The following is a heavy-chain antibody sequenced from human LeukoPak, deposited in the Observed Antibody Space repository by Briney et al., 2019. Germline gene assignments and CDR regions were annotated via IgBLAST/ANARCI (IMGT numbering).Heavy chain of an antibody. D-gene: IGHD2-2*01. Sequence: QPGGSLGLSCAASGFTFSSYWVSWVRQAPGKGLEWVANIKQDGSEKYYVDSVKGRFTISRDNAKNSLYLQMNSLRAEDTAVYCCVVPAAIQRDWGQGTMVTVSS. CDR3: VVPAAIQRD. V-gene: IGHV3-7*01. CDR1: GFTFSSYW. CDR2: IKQDGSEK. J-gene: IGHJ3*01.